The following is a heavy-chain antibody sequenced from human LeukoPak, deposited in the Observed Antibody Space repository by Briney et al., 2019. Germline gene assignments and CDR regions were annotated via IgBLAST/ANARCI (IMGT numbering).Heavy chain of an antibody. CDR1: GGSISTYY. V-gene: IGHV4-59*01. CDR3: ARVARDGYLAYYFDY. CDR2: IHSTGST. J-gene: IGHJ4*02. D-gene: IGHD5-24*01. Sequence: SETLSLACAVSGGSISTYYWSWIRQPPGKGPEWIAYIHSTGSTNYNPSLKSRVTISADTSKNQFSLTLRLVTAADTAVYYCARVARDGYLAYYFDYWGQGILVTVSS.